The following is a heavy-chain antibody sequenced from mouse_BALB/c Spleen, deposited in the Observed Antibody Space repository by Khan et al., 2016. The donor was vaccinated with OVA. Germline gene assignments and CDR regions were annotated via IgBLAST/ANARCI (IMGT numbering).Heavy chain of an antibody. V-gene: IGHV3-8*02. D-gene: IGHD2-4*01. CDR3: ARYDYDYDGAFAY. CDR1: GDSITSGY. CDR2: ISYSGST. J-gene: IGHJ3*01. Sequence: EVELVESGPSLVKPSQTLSLTCSVTGDSITSGYWNWIRKFPGNKLEYMGYISYSGSTYYNPSLKSRISITPDTSKNQYYLQLNSLPTEDTATYYCARYDYDYDGAFAYWGQGTLVTVSA.